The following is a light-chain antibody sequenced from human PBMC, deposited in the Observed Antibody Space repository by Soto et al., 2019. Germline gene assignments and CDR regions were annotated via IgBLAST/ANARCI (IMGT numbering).Light chain of an antibody. CDR3: QQYNNWPRT. J-gene: IGKJ1*01. Sequence: EIVMTQSPATLSVSPGERATLSCRASQSVSSNLAWYQQRPGQAPRLLMYGASTRATGIPARFSGSGSGTEFTLTISSLQSEDVAVYYCQQYNNWPRTFGQGTKVDIK. CDR2: GAS. V-gene: IGKV3-15*01. CDR1: QSVSSN.